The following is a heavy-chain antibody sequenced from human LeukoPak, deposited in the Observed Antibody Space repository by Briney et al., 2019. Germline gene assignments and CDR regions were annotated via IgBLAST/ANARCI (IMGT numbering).Heavy chain of an antibody. Sequence: GGSLRLSCAASGFTFSDYWMSWARQAPGKGLEWVANIQQDGSEKYYVDSVKGRFTISRDNAKKSLFLQVSSLRGEDTAVYYCARDRGFSYGIDFWGQGTLVTVSS. J-gene: IGHJ4*02. CDR3: ARDRGFSYGIDF. V-gene: IGHV3-7*04. CDR2: IQQDGSEK. D-gene: IGHD5-18*01. CDR1: GFTFSDYW.